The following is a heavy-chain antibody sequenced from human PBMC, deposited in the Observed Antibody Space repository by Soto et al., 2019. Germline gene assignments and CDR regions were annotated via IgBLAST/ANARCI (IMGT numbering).Heavy chain of an antibody. CDR2: INHSGST. CDR3: ARGAYNYDFWSGSYTGSQIDF. Sequence: PSETLSLTCAVYGGSFSGYYWTWIRQPPGKGLEWIGEINHSGSTNYNPSLKSRVTMSVDASKNQFSLKLSSVSAADTAVYYCARGAYNYDFWSGSYTGSQIDFWGQGTLVTVSS. D-gene: IGHD3-3*01. V-gene: IGHV4-34*01. CDR1: GGSFSGYY. J-gene: IGHJ4*02.